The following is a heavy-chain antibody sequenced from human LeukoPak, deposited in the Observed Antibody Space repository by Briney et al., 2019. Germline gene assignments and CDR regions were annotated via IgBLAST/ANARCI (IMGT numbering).Heavy chain of an antibody. CDR1: GYTFTGYY. D-gene: IGHD3-22*01. CDR3: ARSDSSGFKNDY. CDR2: INPNSGGT. V-gene: IGHV1-2*02. J-gene: IGHJ4*02. Sequence: ASVKVSCKASGYTFTGYYMHWVRQAPGQGLEWMGWINPNSGGTNYAQKFQGRVTMTRDTSISTAYMELSRLRSVDTAVYYCARSDSSGFKNDYWGQGTLVTVSS.